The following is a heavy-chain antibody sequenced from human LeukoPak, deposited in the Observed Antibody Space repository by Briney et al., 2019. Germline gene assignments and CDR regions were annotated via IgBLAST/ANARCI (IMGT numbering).Heavy chain of an antibody. CDR2: INPNSGGT. CDR1: GYTFTSYY. V-gene: IGHV1-2*04. J-gene: IGHJ4*02. CDR3: ARESYGSGSYLAD. Sequence: ASVKVSCKASGYTFTSYYMHWVRLAPGQGLEWMGWINPNSGGTNYAQKFQGWVTMTRDTSISTAYMDLSRLRSDDTAVYYCARESYGSGSYLADWGQGTLVTVSS. D-gene: IGHD3-10*01.